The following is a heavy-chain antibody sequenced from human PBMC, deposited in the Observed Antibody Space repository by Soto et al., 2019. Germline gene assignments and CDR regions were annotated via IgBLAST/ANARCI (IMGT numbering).Heavy chain of an antibody. CDR3: ARHNGPLYVGYYYDMDV. D-gene: IGHD3-16*01. Sequence: PSETLSLTCTVSGGSISSSSYCWGWIRQPPGKGLKWIGSICYSGSTYYNPSLKSRVTISVDTSKNQCSLKLSSVTAADTAVYYCARHNGPLYVGYYYDMDVWGQGTTVTVSS. J-gene: IGHJ6*02. CDR1: GGSISSSSYC. V-gene: IGHV4-39*01. CDR2: ICYSGST.